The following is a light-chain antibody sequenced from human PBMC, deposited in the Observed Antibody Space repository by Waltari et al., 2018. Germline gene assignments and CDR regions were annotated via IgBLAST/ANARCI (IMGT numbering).Light chain of an antibody. CDR3: HVWDRSNGQYV. CDR2: YDS. Sequence: SYVLTQPPSVSVAPGKTARIACGGDNIGSKGVHWYQQKSGQAPILIIYYDSDRPSGIPERFSGSNSGNTATLTISRVEAGDEADYYCHVWDRSNGQYVFGPGTKVTFL. V-gene: IGLV3-21*04. CDR1: NIGSKG. J-gene: IGLJ1*01.